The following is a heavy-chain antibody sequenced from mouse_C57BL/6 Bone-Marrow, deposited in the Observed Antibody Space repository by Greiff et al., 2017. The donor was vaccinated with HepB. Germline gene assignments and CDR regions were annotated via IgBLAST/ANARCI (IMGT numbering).Heavy chain of an antibody. D-gene: IGHD1-1*01. CDR2: IYPGSGST. CDR1: GYTFTSYW. Sequence: QVQLQHPGAELVKPGASVKMSCKASGYTFTSYWITWVKQRPGQGLEWIGDIYPGSGSTNYNEKFKSKATLTVDTSSSTAYMQLSSLTSEDSAVYYCARSPTVRATGFDYWGEGTALTVSS. V-gene: IGHV1-55*01. J-gene: IGHJ2*01. CDR3: ARSPTVRATGFDY.